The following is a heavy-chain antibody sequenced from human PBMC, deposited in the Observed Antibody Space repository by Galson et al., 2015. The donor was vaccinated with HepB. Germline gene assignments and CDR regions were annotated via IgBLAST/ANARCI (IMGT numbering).Heavy chain of an antibody. CDR2: ISGYNGKT. Sequence: SVKVSCKASGYNFANYAIIWVRQAPGQGLAWMGWISGYNGKTDSAPKIQDRVTMTPDTSTKTAYMELRALTSDDTAVYYCARGHSVTVSGLVQHWFDPWGQGTLVTVSS. V-gene: IGHV1-18*01. D-gene: IGHD3-3*01. CDR3: ARGHSVTVSGLVQHWFDP. J-gene: IGHJ5*02. CDR1: GYNFANYA.